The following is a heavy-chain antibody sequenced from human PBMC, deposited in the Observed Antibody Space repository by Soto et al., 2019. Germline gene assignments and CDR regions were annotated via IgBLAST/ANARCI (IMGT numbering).Heavy chain of an antibody. J-gene: IGHJ4*02. D-gene: IGHD3-3*01. V-gene: IGHV1-18*04. CDR1: GYTFTGHY. Sequence: ASVKVSCKASGYTFTGHYMHWVRQAPGQGLEWMGWISAYNGNTNYAQKLQGRVTMTTDTSTSTASMELRSLRSDDTAVYYCARDRRIFGVVPPDYWGQGTLVTVSS. CDR3: ARDRRIFGVVPPDY. CDR2: ISAYNGNT.